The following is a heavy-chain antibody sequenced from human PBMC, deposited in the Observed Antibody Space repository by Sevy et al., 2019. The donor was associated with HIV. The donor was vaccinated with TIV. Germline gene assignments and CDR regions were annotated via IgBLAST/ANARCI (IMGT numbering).Heavy chain of an antibody. CDR2: INPNSGGT. D-gene: IGHD3-16*02. J-gene: IGHJ4*02. Sequence: ASVKVSCKASGYTFTGYYMHWVRQAPGQGLEWMGWINPNSGGTNYAQKFQGRVTMTRDTSISTAHMELSRLRSDDTAVYYCAKGQPVITFGGVIVIGGDYWGQGTLVTVSS. CDR1: GYTFTGYY. V-gene: IGHV1-2*02. CDR3: AKGQPVITFGGVIVIGGDY.